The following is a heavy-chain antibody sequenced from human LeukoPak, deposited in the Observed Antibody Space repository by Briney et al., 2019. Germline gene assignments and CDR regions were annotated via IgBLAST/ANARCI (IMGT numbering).Heavy chain of an antibody. J-gene: IGHJ4*02. CDR3: ARRDSYSSGYYYFDY. D-gene: IGHD3-22*01. V-gene: IGHV4-39*01. CDR2: INYRGNT. Sequence: SETLSLTCTVSGGSISSSSYYWGWIRQPPGKGLDWIGIINYRGNTYYNPSLKSRVTISVDTSKNQFPLKLSSVTAADTAVYYCARRDSYSSGYYYFDYWGQGTLVTVSS. CDR1: GGSISSSSYY.